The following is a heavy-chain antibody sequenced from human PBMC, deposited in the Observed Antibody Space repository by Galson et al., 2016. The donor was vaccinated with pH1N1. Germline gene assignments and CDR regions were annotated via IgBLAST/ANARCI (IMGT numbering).Heavy chain of an antibody. J-gene: IGHJ4*02. CDR1: GGPFSTYA. Sequence: SVKVSCNASGGPFSTYAFNWVRQAPGQGLEWVGGILPSSGTTNFPQKFRDRLTITTDESTSTTYMELSSLRFDDTAIYYCARDGRRFYDNSAYYPSFLDYWGQGTLITVSS. CDR3: ARDGRRFYDNSAYYPSFLDY. CDR2: ILPSSGTT. D-gene: IGHD3-22*01. V-gene: IGHV1-69*05.